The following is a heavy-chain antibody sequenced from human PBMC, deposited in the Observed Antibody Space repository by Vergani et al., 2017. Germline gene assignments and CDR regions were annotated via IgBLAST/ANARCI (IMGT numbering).Heavy chain of an antibody. CDR3: ASRGPGVGATTALGGMDV. CDR2: ISAYNGNT. D-gene: IGHD1-26*01. J-gene: IGHJ6*02. V-gene: IGHV1-18*01. Sequence: QVQLVQSGAEVKKPGASVKVSCKASGYTFTSYGISWVRQAPGQGLEWMGWISAYNGNTNYAQKIQGRVTMTTDTSTSTAYMELRSLRSDDTAVYYCASRGPGVGATTALGGMDVWGQGTTVTVSS. CDR1: GYTFTSYG.